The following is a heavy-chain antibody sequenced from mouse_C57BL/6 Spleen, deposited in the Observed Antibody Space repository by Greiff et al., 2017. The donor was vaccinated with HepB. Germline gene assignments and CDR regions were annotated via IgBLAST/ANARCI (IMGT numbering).Heavy chain of an antibody. CDR2: ISSGGSYT. V-gene: IGHV5-6*01. CDR1: GFTFSSYG. CDR3: ARPSTMIKTKGFAY. J-gene: IGHJ3*01. D-gene: IGHD2-4*01. Sequence: EVMLVESGGDLVKPGGSLKLSCAASGFTFSSYGMSWVRQTPDKRLEWVATISSGGSYTYYPDSVKGRFTISRDNAKNTLYLQMSSLKSEDTAMYYCARPSTMIKTKGFAYWGQGTLVTVSA.